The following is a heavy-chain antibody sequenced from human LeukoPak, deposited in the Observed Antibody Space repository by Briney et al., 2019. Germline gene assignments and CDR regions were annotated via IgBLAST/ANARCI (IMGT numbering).Heavy chain of an antibody. CDR1: GYSISSGYY. D-gene: IGHD6-19*01. V-gene: IGHV4-38-2*02. CDR2: IYYSGST. Sequence: PSETLSLTCTVSGYSISSGYYWGWIRQPPGKGLEWIGSIYYSGSTYYNPSLKSRVTISVDTSKNQFSLKLSSVTAADTAVYYCARSIAVAGTPIDYWGQGTLVTVSS. J-gene: IGHJ4*02. CDR3: ARSIAVAGTPIDY.